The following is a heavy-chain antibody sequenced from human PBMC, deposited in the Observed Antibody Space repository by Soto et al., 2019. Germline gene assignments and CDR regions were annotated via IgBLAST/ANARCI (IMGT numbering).Heavy chain of an antibody. V-gene: IGHV1-58*01. D-gene: IGHD3-10*01. CDR1: GFTFTSSA. J-gene: IGHJ6*02. Sequence: QMQLVQSGPEVKKPGTSVKVSCKASGFTFTSSAVQWVRQARGQRLEWIGWIVVGSGNTNYAQKFQERVTITRDMSTSTAYMELSSLRSEDTAVYYCAAFGDYYGSGSYYNPPLGYYYYYGMDVWGQGTTVTVSS. CDR2: IVVGSGNT. CDR3: AAFGDYYGSGSYYNPPLGYYYYYGMDV.